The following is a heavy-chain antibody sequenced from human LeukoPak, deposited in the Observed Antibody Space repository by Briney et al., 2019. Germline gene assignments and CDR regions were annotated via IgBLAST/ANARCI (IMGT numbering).Heavy chain of an antibody. CDR1: GFTFSSYS. CDR2: ISSSSSYI. V-gene: IGHV3-21*01. Sequence: GGSLRLSCAASGFTFSSYSMNWVRQASGKGLEWVASISSSSSYIYYADSGKGRFTISRDNAKNSLYLQMNSLRAEDTAVYYCARVGYCSSTSCYWYFDYWGQGTLVTVSS. D-gene: IGHD2-2*01. CDR3: ARVGYCSSTSCYWYFDY. J-gene: IGHJ4*02.